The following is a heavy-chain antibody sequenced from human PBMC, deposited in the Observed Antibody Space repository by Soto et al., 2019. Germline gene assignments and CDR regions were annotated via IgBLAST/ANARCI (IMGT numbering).Heavy chain of an antibody. Sequence: ASVKVSCKASGYTFTSYGISWVRQAPGQGLEWMGWISAYNGNTNYAQKLQGRVTMTTDTSTSTAYMELRSLRSDDTAVYYCARDRFSVGTQDFDYWGQGTLVTVSS. CDR1: GYTFTSYG. D-gene: IGHD2-21*02. V-gene: IGHV1-18*01. J-gene: IGHJ4*02. CDR3: ARDRFSVGTQDFDY. CDR2: ISAYNGNT.